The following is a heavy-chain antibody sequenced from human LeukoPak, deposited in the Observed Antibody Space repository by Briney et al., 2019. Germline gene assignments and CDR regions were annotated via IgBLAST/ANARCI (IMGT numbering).Heavy chain of an antibody. Sequence: GSSLRLPCAASGFIFRRYGMHGVRQAPGKGLEWVAVIWYDGNNKYYADSGKGRLTISRDNSKNTLYLQMNSVRAEDRVVFYCARALGGPYYGSGSYYGVDYWGQGTLVTASS. CDR1: GFIFRRYG. J-gene: IGHJ4*02. CDR3: ARALGGPYYGSGSYYGVDY. D-gene: IGHD3-10*01. CDR2: IWYDGNNK. V-gene: IGHV3-33*08.